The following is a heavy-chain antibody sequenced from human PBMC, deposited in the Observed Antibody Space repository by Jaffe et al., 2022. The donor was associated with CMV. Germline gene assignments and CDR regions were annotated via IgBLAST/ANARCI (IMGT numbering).Heavy chain of an antibody. CDR3: ARGEEILLFTHTEA. Sequence: EVQLVESGGGLVKPGGSLRLSCAASGFTFSSYSMNWVRQAPGKGLEWVSSISSSSSYIYYADSVKGRFTISRDNAKNSLYLQMNSLRAEDTAVYYCARGEEILLFTHTEAGGQGTLVTVSS. V-gene: IGHV3-21*01. CDR2: ISSSSSYI. J-gene: IGHJ4*02. D-gene: IGHD3-10*01. CDR1: GFTFSSYS.